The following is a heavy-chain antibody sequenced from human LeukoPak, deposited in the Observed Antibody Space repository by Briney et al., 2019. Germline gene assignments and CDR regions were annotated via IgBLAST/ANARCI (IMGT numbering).Heavy chain of an antibody. V-gene: IGHV3-23*01. D-gene: IGHD6-19*01. CDR1: GFTFSSYA. J-gene: IGHJ4*02. Sequence: GGSLRLSCAASGFTFSSYAMSWVRQAPGKGLEWVSTISGSGGSTYYADSVKGRFTISRDNSKNTLYLQMNSLGAEDTAVYHCAKDIRSSGWSKYSDYWGQGTLVTVSS. CDR2: ISGSGGST. CDR3: AKDIRSSGWSKYSDY.